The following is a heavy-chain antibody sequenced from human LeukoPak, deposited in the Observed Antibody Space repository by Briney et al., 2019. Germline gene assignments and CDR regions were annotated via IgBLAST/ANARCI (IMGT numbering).Heavy chain of an antibody. CDR3: ARGTYYYGSGSPRHFDY. Sequence: TSETLSLTCAVYGGSFSGYYWSWIRQPPGKGLEWIGEINHSGSTNYNPSLKSRVTISVDTSKNQFSLKLSSVTAADTAVYYCARGTYYYGSGSPRHFDYWGQGTLVTVSS. CDR2: INHSGST. D-gene: IGHD3-10*01. V-gene: IGHV4-34*01. CDR1: GGSFSGYY. J-gene: IGHJ4*02.